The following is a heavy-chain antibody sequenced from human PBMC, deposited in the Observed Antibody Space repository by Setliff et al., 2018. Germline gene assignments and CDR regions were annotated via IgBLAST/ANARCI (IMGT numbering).Heavy chain of an antibody. D-gene: IGHD3-10*01. CDR1: GGSFSTYY. V-gene: IGHV4-34*10. CDR3: AHRRSARSDNGSPDYFDY. J-gene: IGHJ4*02. CDR2: INHSGST. Sequence: SETLSLTCAVYGGSFSTYYWIWIRQPPGKGLEWIGEINHSGSTNYNPSLNNGLTLATDTSKTQVVLTMTNMDPVDTATYYCAHRRSARSDNGSPDYFDYWGQGILVTVSS.